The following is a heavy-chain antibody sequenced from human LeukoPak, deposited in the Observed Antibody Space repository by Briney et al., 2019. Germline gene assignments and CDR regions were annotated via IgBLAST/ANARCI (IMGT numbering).Heavy chain of an antibody. J-gene: IGHJ4*02. CDR1: GGSISSGDYH. CDR3: ARSRSYRSDPFDY. Sequence: PSQTLSLTCTVSGGSISSGDYHWSWIRQPPGKGLEWIGYIYYSGSTYYNPSLKSRVTISVDTSKNQFSLELSSVTAADTAVYYCARSRSYRSDPFDYWGQGTLVTVSS. V-gene: IGHV4-30-4*08. CDR2: IYYSGST. D-gene: IGHD6-19*01.